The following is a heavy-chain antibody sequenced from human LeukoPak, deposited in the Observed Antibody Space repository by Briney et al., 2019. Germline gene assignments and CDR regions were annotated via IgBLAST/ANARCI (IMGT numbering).Heavy chain of an antibody. CDR3: ARAPSITGTTYAFDI. CDR1: GYSISSGYY. CDR2: IYYSGST. Sequence: PSETLSLTCTVSGYSISSGYYWGWIRQPPGKGLEWIGYIYYSGSTNYNPSLKSRVTISVDTSKNQFSLKLSSVTAADTAVYYCARAPSITGTTYAFDIWGQGTMVTVSS. J-gene: IGHJ3*02. D-gene: IGHD1-20*01. V-gene: IGHV4-61*01.